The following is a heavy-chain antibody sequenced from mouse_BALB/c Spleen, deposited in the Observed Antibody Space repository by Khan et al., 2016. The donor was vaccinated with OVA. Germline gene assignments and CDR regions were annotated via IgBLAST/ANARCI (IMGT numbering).Heavy chain of an antibody. CDR1: GYTFTDFA. D-gene: IGHD1-1*01. CDR2: ISTYYGDT. CDR3: ARGSGHVRFAY. J-gene: IGHJ3*01. Sequence: VELVESGAELVRPGVSVKISCKGSGYTFTDFAMHWVKQSHAKSLEWIGVISTYYGDTNYNQNFKGKATMTVDKSSSTAYMELARLTSEDSAIYYCARGSGHVRFAYWGQGTLVTVSA. V-gene: IGHV1S137*01.